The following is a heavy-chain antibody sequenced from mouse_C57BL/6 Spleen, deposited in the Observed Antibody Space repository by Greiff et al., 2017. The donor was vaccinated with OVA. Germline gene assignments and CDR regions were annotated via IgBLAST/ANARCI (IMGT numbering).Heavy chain of an antibody. D-gene: IGHD2-5*01. CDR2: INPSSGYT. J-gene: IGHJ4*01. V-gene: IGHV1-4*01. Sequence: LVESGAELARPGASVKMSCKASGYTFTSYTMHWVKQRPGQGLEWIGYINPSSGYTKYNQKFKDKATLTADKSSSTAYMQLSSLTSEDSAVYYCARKSNSDAMDYWGQGTSVTVSS. CDR1: GYTFTSYT. CDR3: ARKSNSDAMDY.